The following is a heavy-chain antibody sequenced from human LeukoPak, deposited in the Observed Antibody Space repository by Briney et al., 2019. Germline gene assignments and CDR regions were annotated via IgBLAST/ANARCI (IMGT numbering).Heavy chain of an antibody. CDR1: GYTFTGYY. D-gene: IGHD3-10*01. CDR3: ARASNHPGVRGVILSRNYFDY. Sequence: ASVKVSCKASGYTFTGYYMHWVRQAPGQGLEWMGWINPNSGGTNYAQKFQGRVTMTRDTSISTVYMELSRLRSDDTAVYYCARASNHPGVRGVILSRNYFDYWGQGTLVTVSS. CDR2: INPNSGGT. V-gene: IGHV1-2*02. J-gene: IGHJ4*02.